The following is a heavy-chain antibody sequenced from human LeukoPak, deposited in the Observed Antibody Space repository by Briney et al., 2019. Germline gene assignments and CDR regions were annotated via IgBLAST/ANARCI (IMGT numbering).Heavy chain of an antibody. CDR2: IYYSGST. Sequence: SETLSLTCTVSGGSISSYYWSWIRQPPGKGLEWIGYIYYSGSTNYNPSLKSRVTISVDTSKNQFSLKLSSVTAADTAVYYCARRKDTAMAFDYWGQGTLVTVSS. V-gene: IGHV4-59*01. J-gene: IGHJ4*02. CDR3: ARRKDTAMAFDY. D-gene: IGHD5-18*01. CDR1: GGSISSYY.